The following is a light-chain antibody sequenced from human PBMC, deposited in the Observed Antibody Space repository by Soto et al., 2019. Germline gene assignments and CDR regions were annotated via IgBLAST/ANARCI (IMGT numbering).Light chain of an antibody. V-gene: IGKV3-11*01. CDR3: QQRGDWPPIT. Sequence: EIVLTQSPATLSLSPGERAILSCRASQSVSTFLAWFQQKPGQPPRLLINNASNRTTGIPARFSGSRSGTDFSLTINSLEPEDFAVYYCQQRGDWPPITFGQGTRLEIK. J-gene: IGKJ5*01. CDR1: QSVSTF. CDR2: NAS.